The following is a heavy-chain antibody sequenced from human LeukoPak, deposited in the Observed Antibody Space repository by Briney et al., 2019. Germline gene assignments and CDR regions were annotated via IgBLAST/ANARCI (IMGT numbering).Heavy chain of an antibody. CDR1: GFTFSKYN. V-gene: IGHV3-48*01. D-gene: IGHD3-10*01. CDR3: ARDFAREFTIDY. Sequence: GGSLRLSCAASGFTFSKYNMNWVRQPPGEGLQWVSYISSSSKIIYYADSVKGRFTISRDNAKNSLFLQMNSLRAEDTAVYYCARDFAREFTIDYWGQGTLVTVSS. J-gene: IGHJ4*02. CDR2: ISSSSKII.